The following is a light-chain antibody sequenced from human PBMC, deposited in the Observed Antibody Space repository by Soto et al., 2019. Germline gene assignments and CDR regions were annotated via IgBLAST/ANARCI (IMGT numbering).Light chain of an antibody. CDR3: TSHAGTINFPYI. V-gene: IGLV2-8*01. CDR1: SSDVGANNY. J-gene: IGLJ1*01. CDR2: EVN. Sequence: QSVLTQPPSASGSPGQSVTISCTGTSSDVGANNYVSWYQHHPGKAPKLLVYEVNKRPSGVPDRFSGSKSGNTASLTVSGLQAEDEADYYCTSHAGTINFPYIFGTGTKLTVL.